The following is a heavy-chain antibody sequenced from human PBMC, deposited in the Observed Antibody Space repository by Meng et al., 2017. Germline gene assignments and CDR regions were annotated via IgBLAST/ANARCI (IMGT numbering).Heavy chain of an antibody. Sequence: EVLLLESGGGLVQPGGSLRPSCAASGFTFSSYAMSWVRQAPGKGLEWVSAISGSGGSTYYADSVKGRFTISRDNSKNTLYLQMNSLRAEDTAVYYCANKAVAGTSPFDYWGQGTLVTVSS. V-gene: IGHV3-23*01. D-gene: IGHD6-19*01. J-gene: IGHJ4*02. CDR2: ISGSGGST. CDR3: ANKAVAGTSPFDY. CDR1: GFTFSSYA.